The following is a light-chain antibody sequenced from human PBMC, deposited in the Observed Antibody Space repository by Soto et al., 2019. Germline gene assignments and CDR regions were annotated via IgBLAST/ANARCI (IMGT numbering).Light chain of an antibody. V-gene: IGKV3-15*01. Sequence: VVTQSPDTLSVSPGERATLSCRASQSVSSNLAWYQQKPGQAPRLLIYDPSTRATGIPARFSGSGSGTEFTLTISSMQSEDFAVYYCQQYNNCPLTFGGGTRVEIK. J-gene: IGKJ4*01. CDR1: QSVSSN. CDR3: QQYNNCPLT. CDR2: DPS.